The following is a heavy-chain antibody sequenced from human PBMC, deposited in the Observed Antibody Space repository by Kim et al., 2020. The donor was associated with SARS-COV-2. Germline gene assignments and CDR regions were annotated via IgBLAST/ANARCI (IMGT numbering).Heavy chain of an antibody. D-gene: IGHD3-22*01. CDR2: ISYDGSNK. CDR3: AREGDYYDSSGYLVFDAFDI. Sequence: GGSLRLSCAVSGFTFSSYAMHWVRQAPGKGLEGVAVISYDGSNKYYADSVKGRFTISRDNSKNTLYLQMNSLRAEDTAVYYCAREGDYYDSSGYLVFDAFDIWGQGTMVTVSS. V-gene: IGHV3-30-3*01. J-gene: IGHJ3*02. CDR1: GFTFSSYA.